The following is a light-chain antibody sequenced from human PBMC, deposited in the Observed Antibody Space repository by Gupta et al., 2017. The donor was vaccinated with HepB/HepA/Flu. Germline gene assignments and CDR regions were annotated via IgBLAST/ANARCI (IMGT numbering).Light chain of an antibody. V-gene: IGLV2-11*01. CDR1: SSCVGGYNY. CDR2: DVT. J-gene: IGLJ2*01. CDR3: CSYAGSHSWV. Sequence: QSALTLPRPVSGSPGQSVPISCPGTSSCVGGYNYVSWYQQHPGKAPKFMIYDVTKRPSGVPDRFSGSKSGNTASLTISGVQDEDEANYHWCSYAGSHSWVFGGGTKVTVL.